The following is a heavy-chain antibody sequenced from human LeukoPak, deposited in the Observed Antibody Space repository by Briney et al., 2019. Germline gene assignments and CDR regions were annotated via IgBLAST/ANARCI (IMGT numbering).Heavy chain of an antibody. CDR2: IYYSGST. CDR3: ARERGGYCSGGSCYQKKDAFDI. D-gene: IGHD2-15*01. J-gene: IGHJ3*02. CDR1: GGSVSSGSYY. Sequence: SETLSLTCTVSGGSVSSGSYYWSWIRQPPGKGLEWIGYIYYSGSTNYNPSLKSRVTVSVDTSKNQFSLKLSSVTAADTAVYYCARERGGYCSGGSCYQKKDAFDIWGQGTMVTVSS. V-gene: IGHV4-61*01.